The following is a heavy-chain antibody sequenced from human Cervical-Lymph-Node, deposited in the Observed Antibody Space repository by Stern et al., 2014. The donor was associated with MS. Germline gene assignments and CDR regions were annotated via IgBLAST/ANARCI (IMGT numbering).Heavy chain of an antibody. V-gene: IGHV1-69*02. J-gene: IGHJ6*02. CDR3: ARASNDFYYGMDV. Sequence: QVQLMQSGAEVKKPGSSVKVSCKASGRTMSSHSMSWMRQAPGRGLEWMGRIIPVVGMTNYAQSYLGRLTITADKSTHTVYMELNNLRSEDTAVYYCARASNDFYYGMDVWGQGTTVTVS. CDR1: GRTMSSHS. CDR2: IIPVVGMT. D-gene: IGHD2-8*01.